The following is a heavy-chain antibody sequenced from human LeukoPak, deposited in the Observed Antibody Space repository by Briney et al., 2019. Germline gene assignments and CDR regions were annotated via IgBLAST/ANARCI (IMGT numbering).Heavy chain of an antibody. CDR2: IYYSGST. CDR1: GGSIISSSYY. J-gene: IGHJ4*02. Sequence: SETLSLTCTVSGGSIISSSYYWGWIRQPPGQGLEWIGSIYYSGSTYYNPSLKSRVTISVDTSKNQFSLKLSSVTAADTAVYYCARVDDYGSGSYRIDYWGQGTLVTVSS. V-gene: IGHV4-39*07. CDR3: ARVDDYGSGSYRIDY. D-gene: IGHD3-10*01.